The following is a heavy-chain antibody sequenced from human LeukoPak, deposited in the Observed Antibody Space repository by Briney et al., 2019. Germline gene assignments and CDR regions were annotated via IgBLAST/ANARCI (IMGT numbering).Heavy chain of an antibody. CDR1: GFTFSSYS. V-gene: IGHV3-21*01. J-gene: IGHJ4*02. CDR2: ISSSSSYI. CDR3: ARSSDDYGDSSDY. Sequence: PGGSLRLSCAASGFTFSSYSMNWVRRAPGKGLEWVSSISSSSSYIYYADSVKGRFTISRDNAKNSLYLQMNSLRAEDTAVYYCARSSDDYGDSSDYWGQGTLVTVSS. D-gene: IGHD4-17*01.